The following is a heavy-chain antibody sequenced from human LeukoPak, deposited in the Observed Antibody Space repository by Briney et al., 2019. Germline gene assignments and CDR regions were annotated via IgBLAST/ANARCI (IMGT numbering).Heavy chain of an antibody. V-gene: IGHV3-30*02. D-gene: IGHD3-22*01. Sequence: PGGSLRLSCAASGFTFSSYGMHWVRQAPGKGLEWVAVIWYDGSNKYYADSVKGRFTISRDNSKNTLYLQMNSLRTEDTAVYYCAKNKWSGGYSSEPFDYWGQGTLVTVSS. CDR1: GFTFSSYG. CDR3: AKNKWSGGYSSEPFDY. CDR2: IWYDGSNK. J-gene: IGHJ4*02.